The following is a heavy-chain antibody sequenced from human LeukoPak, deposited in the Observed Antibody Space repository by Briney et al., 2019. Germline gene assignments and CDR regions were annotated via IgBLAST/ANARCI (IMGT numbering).Heavy chain of an antibody. CDR3: ARGRVVPAAMGYYYYYYGMDV. Sequence: ASVKVSCKASGYTFTGYYMHWVRQAPGQGLEWMGWINPNSGGTNYAQKFQGRVTMTRDTSISTAYMELSRLRSDDTAVYYCARGRVVPAAMGYYYYYYGMDVWGQGTTVTVSS. J-gene: IGHJ6*02. V-gene: IGHV1-2*02. CDR1: GYTFTGYY. D-gene: IGHD2-2*01. CDR2: INPNSGGT.